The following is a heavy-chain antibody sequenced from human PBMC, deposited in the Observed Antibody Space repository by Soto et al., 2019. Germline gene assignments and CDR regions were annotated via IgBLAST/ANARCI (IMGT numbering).Heavy chain of an antibody. J-gene: IGHJ6*02. CDR3: VKAAYYYDSSGPMDV. D-gene: IGHD3-22*01. Sequence: GGSLRLSCAASGFTFSDYWMHWVRQAPGKGLEYVSAISSNGGSTYYADSVKGRFTISRDNSKNTLYLQMSSLRAEDTAVYYCVKAAYYYDSSGPMDVWGQGTTVTVSS. CDR2: ISSNGGST. CDR1: GFTFSDYW. V-gene: IGHV3-64D*08.